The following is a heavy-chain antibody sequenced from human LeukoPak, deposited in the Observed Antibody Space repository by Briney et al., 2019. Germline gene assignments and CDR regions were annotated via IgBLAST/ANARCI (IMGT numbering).Heavy chain of an antibody. CDR3: ARDPQSRTRLWFGESSSSHWFDP. J-gene: IGHJ5*02. CDR1: GYTFTGYY. V-gene: IGHV1-2*02. CDR2: INPNSGGT. D-gene: IGHD3-10*01. Sequence: ASVKVSYKASGYTFTGYYMHWVRQAPGQGLEWMGWINPNSGGTNYAQKFQGRVTMTRDMSTSTVYMELSSLRSEDTAVYYCARDPQSRTRLWFGESSSSHWFDPWGQGTLVTVSS.